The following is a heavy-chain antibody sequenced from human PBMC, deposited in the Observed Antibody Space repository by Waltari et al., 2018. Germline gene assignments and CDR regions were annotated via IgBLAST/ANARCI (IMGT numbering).Heavy chain of an antibody. CDR3: AREAVGANYILDY. D-gene: IGHD1-26*01. V-gene: IGHV1-69*13. CDR1: GGTFSSYA. CDR2: IIPIFGTA. J-gene: IGHJ4*02. Sequence: QVQLVQSGAEVKKPGSSVKVSCKASGGTFSSYAISWVRQAPGQGLEWMGGIIPIFGTANYAQKVQGRVTMTADESTSTAYMERSSLRSEDTAVYYCAREAVGANYILDYWGQGTLVTVSS.